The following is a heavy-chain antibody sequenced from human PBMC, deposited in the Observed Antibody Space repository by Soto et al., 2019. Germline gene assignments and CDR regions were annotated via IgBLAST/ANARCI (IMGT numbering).Heavy chain of an antibody. CDR1: GDTFTRSI. D-gene: IGHD2-8*01. V-gene: IGHV1-69*02. Sequence: QVQLVQSGAEVKNPGSSVKISCKASGDTFTRSIISRVGQVPGQRLEWMGRISPVLGVENHAQNFQGRVTVTADTSTSTAYLELSSLKSEDTAIYYCASSTAGVYVFHDWGQGTLVTVSS. CDR2: ISPVLGVE. J-gene: IGHJ4*02. CDR3: ASSTAGVYVFHD.